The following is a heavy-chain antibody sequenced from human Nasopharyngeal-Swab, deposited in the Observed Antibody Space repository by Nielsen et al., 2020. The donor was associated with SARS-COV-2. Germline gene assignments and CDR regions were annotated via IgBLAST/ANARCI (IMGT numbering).Heavy chain of an antibody. J-gene: IGHJ3*02. V-gene: IGHV3-49*01. CDR3: ARSVGSFYGQGAFDI. D-gene: IGHD1-26*01. CDR2: IRSKTYGGAP. CDR1: GFTFGDYA. Sequence: GESLKISCTTSGFTFGDYAMSWFRQAPGKGLEWVAFIRSKTYGGAPEYAASVRGRFTISRDGAEGIAYLQMNSLETEDTGVYYCARSVGSFYGQGAFDIWGQGTMVTVS.